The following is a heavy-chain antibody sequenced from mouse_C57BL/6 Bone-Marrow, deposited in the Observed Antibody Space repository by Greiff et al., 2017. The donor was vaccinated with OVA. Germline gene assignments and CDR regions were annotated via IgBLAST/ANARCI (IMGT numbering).Heavy chain of an antibody. V-gene: IGHV1-63*01. CDR2: IYPGGGYT. Sequence: VQLQQSGAELVRPGTSVKMSCKASGYTFTNYWIGWAKQRPGHGLEWIGDIYPGGGYTNYDEKFKGKATLTADKSSSTAYLQFSSLKSEDSAIYYCARCYCSWYFDVWGTGTTVTVSS. J-gene: IGHJ1*03. CDR1: GYTFTNYW. D-gene: IGHD2-12*01. CDR3: ARCYCSWYFDV.